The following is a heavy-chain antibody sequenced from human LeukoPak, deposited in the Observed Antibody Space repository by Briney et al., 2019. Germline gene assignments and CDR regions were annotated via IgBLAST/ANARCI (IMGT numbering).Heavy chain of an antibody. Sequence: GGSLRLSCAASGFTFSSYAMHWVRQAPGKGLEWVAVISYDGSNKYYADSVKGRFTISRDNSKNTLYLQMNSLRAEDTAVYYCARPGDYYGSGSMPLGYWGQGTLVTVSS. D-gene: IGHD3-10*01. J-gene: IGHJ4*02. CDR1: GFTFSSYA. CDR2: ISYDGSNK. CDR3: ARPGDYYGSGSMPLGY. V-gene: IGHV3-30*04.